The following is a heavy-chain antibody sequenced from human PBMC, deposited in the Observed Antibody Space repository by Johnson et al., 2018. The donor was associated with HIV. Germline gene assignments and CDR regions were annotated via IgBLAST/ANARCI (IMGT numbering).Heavy chain of an antibody. CDR2: ISSSGNTI. D-gene: IGHD5-24*01. CDR3: TRGETPYDAFDI. V-gene: IGHV3-11*01. J-gene: IGHJ3*02. Sequence: QEQLVESGGGLVKPGGSLRLSCAASGFTFSDYYMSWIRQAPGKGLEWVSYISSSGNTIYYADSVKGRFTISRDNAKNSLYLQMNSLKIDDTAVYYCTRGETPYDAFDIWGQGTVVTVSS. CDR1: GFTFSDYY.